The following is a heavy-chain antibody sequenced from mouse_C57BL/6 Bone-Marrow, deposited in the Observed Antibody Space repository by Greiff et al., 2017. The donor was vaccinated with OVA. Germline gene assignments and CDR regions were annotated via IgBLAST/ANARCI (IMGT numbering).Heavy chain of an antibody. CDR3: ARGYGNYAWFAY. CDR1: GFTFSDYG. V-gene: IGHV5-17*01. Sequence: EVKLEESGGGLVKPGGSLKLSCAASGFTFSDYGMHWVRQAPEKGLEWVAYISSGSSTIYYADTVKGRFTISRDSAKNTLFLQMTSLRSEDTAMYYCARGYGNYAWFAYWGQGTLVTVSA. CDR2: ISSGSSTI. D-gene: IGHD2-1*01. J-gene: IGHJ3*01.